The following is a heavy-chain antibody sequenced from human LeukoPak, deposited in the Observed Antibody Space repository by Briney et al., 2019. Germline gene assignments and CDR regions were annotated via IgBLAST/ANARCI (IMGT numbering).Heavy chain of an antibody. V-gene: IGHV4-39*07. CDR2: IYYSGST. J-gene: IGHJ4*02. CDR1: GGSISSSSYY. D-gene: IGHD3-22*01. CDR3: ARVYYDSSGYSTKYYFDF. Sequence: SETLSLTCTVCGGSISSSSYYWGWIRQPPGKGLECIGSIYYSGSTYYNPSLKSRVTISVDTSKNQFSLKLSSVAAADTAVYYCARVYYDSSGYSTKYYFDFWGQGTLVTVSS.